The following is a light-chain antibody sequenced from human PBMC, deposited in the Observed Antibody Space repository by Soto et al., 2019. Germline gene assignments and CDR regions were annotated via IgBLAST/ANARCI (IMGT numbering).Light chain of an antibody. Sequence: QSVLTQPASVSGSPGQSITISCTGTVSDVGGYDSVSWYQQHPGRAPKLIIYGVNNRRSGVSNRFSASKSADTAAPTISGLQAEDEANYCCCSYTTSTTYVFGTGTKVTVL. J-gene: IGLJ1*01. V-gene: IGLV2-14*03. CDR3: CSYTTSTTYV. CDR2: GVN. CDR1: VSDVGGYDS.